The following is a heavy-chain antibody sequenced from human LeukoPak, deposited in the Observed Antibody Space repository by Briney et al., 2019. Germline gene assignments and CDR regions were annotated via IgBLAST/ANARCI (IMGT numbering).Heavy chain of an antibody. J-gene: IGHJ4*02. D-gene: IGHD2-2*01. Sequence: GGSLRLTCAASGFTFSGYSMNWVRQAPGKGLEWFSSDSSTGYYIYYADSVKGRFSISRDNAKNSLYLQMNSLRAEDTAVYYCARGGDCGTTSCYYFDFWGQGTRVTVSS. V-gene: IGHV3-21*01. CDR1: GFTFSGYS. CDR2: DSSTGYYI. CDR3: ARGGDCGTTSCYYFDF.